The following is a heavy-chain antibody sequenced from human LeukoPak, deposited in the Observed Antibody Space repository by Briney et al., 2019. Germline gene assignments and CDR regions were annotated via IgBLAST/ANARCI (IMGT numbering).Heavy chain of an antibody. Sequence: PSETLSLTCAVSGYSISSGYYWGWILQPPGKGLEWIGSIYHSGSTYYNPSLKSRVTISVDTSKNQFSLKLSSVTAADTAVYYCARVAITMVRGVSRGNWFDPWGQGTLVTVSS. CDR1: GYSISSGYY. CDR3: ARVAITMVRGVSRGNWFDP. CDR2: IYHSGST. V-gene: IGHV4-38-2*01. D-gene: IGHD3-10*01. J-gene: IGHJ5*02.